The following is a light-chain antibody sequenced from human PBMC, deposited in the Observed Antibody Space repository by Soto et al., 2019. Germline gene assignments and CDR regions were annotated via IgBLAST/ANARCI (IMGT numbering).Light chain of an antibody. CDR2: NGN. J-gene: IGLJ1*01. Sequence: QSVLTQPPSASGTPGQRVTISCSGSSSNIEIDTVSWCQQIPGTAPKLLIYNGNQRPSGVPDRFSGSESGTSASLAISGLQSEDEADYYCAAWDDSLKGYVFGTGTKLT. CDR1: SSNIEIDT. CDR3: AAWDDSLKGYV. V-gene: IGLV1-44*01.